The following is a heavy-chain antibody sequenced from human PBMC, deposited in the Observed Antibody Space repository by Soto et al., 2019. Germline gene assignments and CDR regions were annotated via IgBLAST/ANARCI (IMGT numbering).Heavy chain of an antibody. J-gene: IGHJ4*02. Sequence: QVRLVQSGSEVKKPGSSVRLSCKVSGANSNSYSIAWVRQAPGQGLEWMGTTVPLSGTPNYAQKFLDRVTLTADKSTSTAYMELSSLRSEDTGIYYCARDWRQMSRGGFLDYWGQGSLVSVSS. CDR1: GANSNSYS. CDR3: ARDWRQMSRGGFLDY. D-gene: IGHD3-16*01. V-gene: IGHV1-69*06. CDR2: TVPLSGTP.